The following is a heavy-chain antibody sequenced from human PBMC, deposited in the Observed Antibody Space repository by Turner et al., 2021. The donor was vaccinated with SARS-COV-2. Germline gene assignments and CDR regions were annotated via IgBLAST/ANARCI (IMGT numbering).Heavy chain of an antibody. CDR2: IIPIFGTA. D-gene: IGHD6-13*01. J-gene: IGHJ4*02. CDR3: ARVGVGGSSWPKDFDY. V-gene: IGHV1-69*01. CDR1: GGTFSTYA. Sequence: QVQLVQSGAEVKKPGSSVKVSCTASGGTFSTYAISWVRQAPGQGLEWMGGIIPIFGTANYERKFQGRVTITADESTSTAYMGLSSLRSEDTAVYYWARVGVGGSSWPKDFDYWGQGTLVTVSS.